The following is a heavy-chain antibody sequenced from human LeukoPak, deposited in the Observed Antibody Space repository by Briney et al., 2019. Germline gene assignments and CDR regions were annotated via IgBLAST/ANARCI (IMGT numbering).Heavy chain of an antibody. D-gene: IGHD3-9*01. J-gene: IGHJ3*02. CDR2: ILYDGSNK. V-gene: IGHV3-33*05. CDR1: GFTFSSYV. CDR3: AKGRLRYFDWLPPGDAFDI. Sequence: GGSMRLSCVPYGFTFSSYVMHWVRQAPGRGLEWVAGILYDGSNKYYADSVKGRFTISRDNSKNTLYLQMNSLRAEDTAVYYCAKGRLRYFDWLPPGDAFDIWGQGTMVTVSS.